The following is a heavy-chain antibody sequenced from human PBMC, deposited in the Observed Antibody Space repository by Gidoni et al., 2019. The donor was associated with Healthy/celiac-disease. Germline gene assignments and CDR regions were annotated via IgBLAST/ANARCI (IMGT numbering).Heavy chain of an antibody. CDR2: IVVGSGNT. V-gene: IGHV1-58*01. Sequence: QMQLVQSGPEVKKPGTSVKVSCKASGFTFTSSAVQWVRQARGQRLEWIGWIVVGSGNTNYAQKFQERVTITRDMSTSTAYMELSSLRSEDTAVYYCAAPSRIMVRGDAPAFDIWGQGTMVTVSS. J-gene: IGHJ3*02. CDR3: AAPSRIMVRGDAPAFDI. CDR1: GFTFTSSA. D-gene: IGHD3-10*01.